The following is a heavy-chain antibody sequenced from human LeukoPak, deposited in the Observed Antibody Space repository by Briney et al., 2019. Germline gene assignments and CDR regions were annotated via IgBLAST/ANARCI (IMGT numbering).Heavy chain of an antibody. V-gene: IGHV4-4*09. Sequence: SETLSLTCTVSGGSISSYYWSWIRQPPGKGLEWIGYIYTSGSTNYNPSLKSRVTISVDTSKNQFSLKLSSVTAADTAVDYCARLHSGYDLYYFGYWGQGTLVTVSS. J-gene: IGHJ4*02. D-gene: IGHD5-12*01. CDR2: IYTSGST. CDR3: ARLHSGYDLYYFGY. CDR1: GGSISSYY.